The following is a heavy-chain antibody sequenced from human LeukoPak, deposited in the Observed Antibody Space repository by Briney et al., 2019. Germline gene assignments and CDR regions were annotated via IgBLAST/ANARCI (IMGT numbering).Heavy chain of an antibody. CDR2: ITSSGSTM. V-gene: IGHV3-48*03. D-gene: IGHD6-19*01. Sequence: GGSLRLSCAASGFTFSSYEMNWVRQAPGKGLEWVSYITSSGSTMYYADSLKGRFTISRDNAMNSLYLQMNSLRAEDTAVYYCARYRYSSGYYAFDIWGQGTMVTVSS. J-gene: IGHJ3*02. CDR1: GFTFSSYE. CDR3: ARYRYSSGYYAFDI.